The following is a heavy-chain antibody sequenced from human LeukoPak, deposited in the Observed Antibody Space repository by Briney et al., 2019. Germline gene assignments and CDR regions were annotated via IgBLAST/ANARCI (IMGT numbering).Heavy chain of an antibody. CDR1: GFTFSSYS. D-gene: IGHD6-19*01. CDR2: ISSSSSYI. J-gene: IGHJ6*03. V-gene: IGHV3-21*04. CDR3: AGYSSGWYIYYYYMDV. Sequence: GGSLRLSCAASGFTFSSYSMNWVRQAPGKGLEWVSSISSSSSYIYYADSVKGRFTISRDNAKNSLYLQMNSLRAEDTAVYYCAGYSSGWYIYYYYMDVWGKGTTVTVSS.